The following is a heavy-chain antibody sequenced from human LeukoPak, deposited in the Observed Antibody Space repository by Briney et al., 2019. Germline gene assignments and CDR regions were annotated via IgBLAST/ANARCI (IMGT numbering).Heavy chain of an antibody. V-gene: IGHV4-59*08. J-gene: IGHJ6*02. D-gene: IGHD6-19*01. Sequence: SETLSLTCTVSNDSISNYYWSWIRQPPGKGLEWMGYIYYSGRTNYNPSLKSRVTISVDTSKNQFSLKLSSVTAADTAVYYCARHPTGHSSGWYWSMDVWGQGTTVTVSS. CDR2: IYYSGRT. CDR1: NDSISNYY. CDR3: ARHPTGHSSGWYWSMDV.